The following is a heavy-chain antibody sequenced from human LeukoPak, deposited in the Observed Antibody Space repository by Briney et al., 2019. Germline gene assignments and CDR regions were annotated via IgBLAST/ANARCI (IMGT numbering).Heavy chain of an antibody. Sequence: SETLSLTCTVSGGSISNYYWSWIRQPPGKGLEWIGYIYYSGSTNYNPSLKSRVTISLDTSKNQFSLKLTSVTAADTAVHYCARDGGYGSGSYLWGQGTLVTVSS. CDR2: IYYSGST. D-gene: IGHD3-10*01. CDR3: ARDGGYGSGSYL. J-gene: IGHJ4*02. V-gene: IGHV4-59*01. CDR1: GGSISNYY.